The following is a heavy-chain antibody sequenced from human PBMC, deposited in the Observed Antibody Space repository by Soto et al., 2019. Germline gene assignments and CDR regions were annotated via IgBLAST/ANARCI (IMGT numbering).Heavy chain of an antibody. CDR3: ARDVARGGNFDY. D-gene: IGHD3-16*01. V-gene: IGHV4-31*03. J-gene: IGHJ4*02. CDR2: IYYSGST. CDR1: GGSISSGGYY. Sequence: QVQLQESGPGLVKPSQTLSLTCTVSGGSISSGGYYWSWIRQHPGKGLEWIGYIYYSGSTYYNPSIRSRVIITVETSNNPFSPKLSAVTAAHTAVYYGARDVARGGNFDYWGQGTLVTVSS.